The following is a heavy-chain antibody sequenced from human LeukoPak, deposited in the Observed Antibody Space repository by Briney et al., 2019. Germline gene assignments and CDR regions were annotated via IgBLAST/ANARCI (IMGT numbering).Heavy chain of an antibody. Sequence: GGSLTLTCAASGLTFSSYCMSWVRQPPGEGLEWVAHINQDGTESYNVDSVKGRFTISRDNAKNSLYLQMDRLRAEDLAVYYCARTYDSGSFDYWGQGTLVTVSS. CDR3: ARTYDSGSFDY. V-gene: IGHV3-7*01. J-gene: IGHJ4*02. CDR2: INQDGTES. D-gene: IGHD3-10*01. CDR1: GLTFSSYC.